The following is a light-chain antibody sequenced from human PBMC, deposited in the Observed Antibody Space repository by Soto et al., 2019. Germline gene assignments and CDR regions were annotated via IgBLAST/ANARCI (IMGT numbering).Light chain of an antibody. CDR2: GAS. CDR1: QSVSNN. Sequence: EIVMTQSPATLSVSPGVRATLSCRASQSVSNNLAWYQQKPGQAPRLLIYGASTRATGIPARFSGSGSGTEFSLTISSLQPEDFAVYYCQQYNNWPRTFGQGTKVEIK. V-gene: IGKV3-15*01. J-gene: IGKJ1*01. CDR3: QQYNNWPRT.